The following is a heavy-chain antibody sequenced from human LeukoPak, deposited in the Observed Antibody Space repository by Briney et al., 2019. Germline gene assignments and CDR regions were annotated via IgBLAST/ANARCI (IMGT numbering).Heavy chain of an antibody. Sequence: PGGSLRLSCAASGFTFSGAWLHWVRQAPGKGLVWVSRINNDGTTTKYADSVKGRFTISRDNAKNTLYPQMNSLRAEDTAVYYCARVSGPGMNEYFHLWGQGTLVTVSS. V-gene: IGHV3-74*01. J-gene: IGHJ1*01. CDR2: INNDGTTT. CDR1: GFTFSGAW. D-gene: IGHD3-10*01. CDR3: ARVSGPGMNEYFHL.